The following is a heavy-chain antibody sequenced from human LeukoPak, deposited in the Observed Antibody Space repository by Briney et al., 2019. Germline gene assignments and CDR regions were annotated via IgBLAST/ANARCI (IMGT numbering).Heavy chain of an antibody. CDR3: ARGGAGYNFDY. CDR2: VYSSGST. CDR1: GTSISTHY. D-gene: IGHD5-24*01. J-gene: IGHJ4*02. Sequence: SETLSLTCTVSGTSISTHYWSWVRQPAGKGLEWIGRVYSSGSTNYNPSLKSRVTMSVDTSKNQFSLKLSSVTAADTAVYYCARGGAGYNFDYWGQGSLVTVSS. V-gene: IGHV4-4*07.